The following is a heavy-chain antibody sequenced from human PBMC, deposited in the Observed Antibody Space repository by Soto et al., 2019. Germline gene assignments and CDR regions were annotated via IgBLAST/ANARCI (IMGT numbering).Heavy chain of an antibody. CDR2: ISASGSNT. J-gene: IGHJ4*02. D-gene: IGHD3-10*01. CDR1: GFTFSSYA. Sequence: GGSLRLSCAASGFTFSSYAMSWVRQAPGKGLEWVSAISASGSNTYYADSVKGRFTISRDNSKNTLYLQMNXLXXXDXXVXXXXXGHYGSGSYSSVNLDYWGQGTLVTV. V-gene: IGHV3-23*01. CDR3: XXGHYGSGSYSSVNLDY.